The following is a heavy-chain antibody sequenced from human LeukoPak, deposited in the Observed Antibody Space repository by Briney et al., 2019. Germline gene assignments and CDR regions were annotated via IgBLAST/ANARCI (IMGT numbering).Heavy chain of an antibody. CDR1: GGSISSYY. CDR2: IYYSGST. Sequence: PSETLSLTCTVSGGSISSYYWSWIRQPPGKGLEWIGYIYYSGSTNYNPSLKSRATISVDTSKNQFSLKLSSVTAADTAVYYCARGVVVTAISYFDYWGQGTLVTVSS. D-gene: IGHD2-21*02. CDR3: ARGVVVTAISYFDY. V-gene: IGHV4-59*01. J-gene: IGHJ4*02.